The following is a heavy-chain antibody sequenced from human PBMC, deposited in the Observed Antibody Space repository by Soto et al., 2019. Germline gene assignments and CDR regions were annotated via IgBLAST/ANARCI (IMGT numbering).Heavy chain of an antibody. CDR3: ARGITIFGVVNDQTYYFDY. D-gene: IGHD3-3*01. V-gene: IGHV4-61*01. J-gene: IGHJ4*02. CDR1: GGSVSSGSYY. Sequence: SETLSLTCTVSGGSVSSGSYYWSWIRQPPGKGLEWIGYIYYSGSTNYNPSLKSRVTISVDTSKNQFSLKLSSVTAAATAVYYCARGITIFGVVNDQTYYFDYWGQGTLVTVSS. CDR2: IYYSGST.